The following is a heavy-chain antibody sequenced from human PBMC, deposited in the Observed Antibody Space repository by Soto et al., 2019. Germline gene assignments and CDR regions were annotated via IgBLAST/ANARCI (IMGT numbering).Heavy chain of an antibody. J-gene: IGHJ6*02. V-gene: IGHV4-59*01. CDR3: ARGEDAFFYYGLDV. CDR1: GGSITSSY. CDR2: IYDTGISGYTPST. Sequence: PSETLSLTCTVSGGSITSSYWSWIRRPPGKGLEWIAYIYDTGISGYTPSTSYNPSLKSRVSLSVDTSKSQFSLTLTSVTAADTAVYYCARGEDAFFYYGLDVWGQGITVTVSS.